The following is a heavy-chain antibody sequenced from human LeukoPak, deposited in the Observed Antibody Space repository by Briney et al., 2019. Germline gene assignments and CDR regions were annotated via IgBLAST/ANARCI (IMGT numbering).Heavy chain of an antibody. CDR3: AKERNYDFWSGYRGMDV. Sequence: PGGSLRLSCAASGFTFDDYAMHWVRQAPGKGLEWVSLISGDGGSTYYADSVKGRFTISRDNSKNSLYLQMNSLRTEDTALYYCAKERNYDFWSGYRGMDVWGQGTTVTVSS. CDR1: GFTFDDYA. CDR2: ISGDGGST. V-gene: IGHV3-43*02. J-gene: IGHJ6*02. D-gene: IGHD3-3*01.